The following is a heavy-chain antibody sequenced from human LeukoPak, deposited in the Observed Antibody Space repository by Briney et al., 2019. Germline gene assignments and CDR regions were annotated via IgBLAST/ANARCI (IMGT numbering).Heavy chain of an antibody. J-gene: IGHJ4*02. V-gene: IGHV3-21*01. CDR1: GFTFSTYI. D-gene: IGHD6-19*01. CDR3: ASTGITVAGPNY. Sequence: GGSLRLSCAASGFTFSTYIMNWVRQAPGKGLEWVSSISSDSSYIYYADSVKGRFTISRDNAKNSLYLQMNSLRAEDTAVYYCASTGITVAGPNYWGQGTLVTVSS. CDR2: ISSDSSYI.